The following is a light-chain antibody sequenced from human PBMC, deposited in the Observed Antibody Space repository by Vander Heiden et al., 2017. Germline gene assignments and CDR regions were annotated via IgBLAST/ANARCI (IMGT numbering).Light chain of an antibody. CDR3: QQSYSSPNT. CDR2: AAS. V-gene: IGKV1-39*01. Sequence: LPPSYLSASLGDSATITCRASQGISSYLNWYQLKPGKAPKLLIYAASSLQSGVPSRFSGSGSGTDFTLTISSLEPEDFATYYCQQSYSSPNTFGQGTKLEIK. J-gene: IGKJ2*01. CDR1: QGISSY.